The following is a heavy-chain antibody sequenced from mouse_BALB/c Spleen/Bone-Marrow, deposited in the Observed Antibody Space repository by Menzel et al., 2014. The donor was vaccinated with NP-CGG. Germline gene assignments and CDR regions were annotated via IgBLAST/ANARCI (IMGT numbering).Heavy chain of an antibody. CDR1: GYAFTSYF. V-gene: IGHV1S56*01. J-gene: IGHJ2*01. D-gene: IGHD3-1*01. CDR3: ARGAPYYFDY. Sequence: QVQLQQSGPELVKPGASVKMSYKASGYAFTSYFIHWVKQRPGQGLEWIGWIYPGDGSTNYNEKFKGKTTLTADKSSSTAYMLLSSLTSEDSAIYFCARGAPYYFDYWGQGTTLTVSS. CDR2: IYPGDGST.